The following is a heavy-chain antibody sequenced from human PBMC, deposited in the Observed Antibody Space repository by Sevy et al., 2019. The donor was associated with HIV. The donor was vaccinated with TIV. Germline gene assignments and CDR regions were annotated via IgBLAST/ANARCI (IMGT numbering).Heavy chain of an antibody. CDR1: GYSFTDYY. CDR2: INPKNDVT. Sequence: ASVKVSCKASGYSFTDYYMHWVRQAPGQGLKWMAWINPKNDVTNYAQKFQGRVTMTRDTSTSTAYMELTRLRSDDTAVYYCARARRVTTVYYYYGMDVWGQGTTVTVSS. D-gene: IGHD5-18*01. CDR3: ARARRVTTVYYYYGMDV. V-gene: IGHV1-2*02. J-gene: IGHJ6*02.